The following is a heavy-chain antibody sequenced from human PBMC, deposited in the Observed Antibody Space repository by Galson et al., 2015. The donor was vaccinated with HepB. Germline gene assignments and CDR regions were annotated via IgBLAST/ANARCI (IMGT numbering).Heavy chain of an antibody. Sequence: SLRLSCAASGFTFSSYWMHWVRQAPGKGLVWVSRINSDGSSTSYADSVKGRFTISRDNAKNTLYLQMNSLRAEDTAVYYCARRGYRTAFDYWGQGTLVTVSS. J-gene: IGHJ4*02. CDR2: INSDGSST. D-gene: IGHD5-18*01. V-gene: IGHV3-74*01. CDR1: GFTFSSYW. CDR3: ARRGYRTAFDY.